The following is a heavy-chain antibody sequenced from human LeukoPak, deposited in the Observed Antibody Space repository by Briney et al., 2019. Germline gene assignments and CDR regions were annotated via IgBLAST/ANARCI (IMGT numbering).Heavy chain of an antibody. CDR3: AHRRGNSGWSEGYFDY. Sequence: SGPTLVNPTQTLTLTCTFSGFSLSTSGVGVGWIRQPPGKALEWLALIYWDDDKRYSPYLKSRLTITKDTSKNQPVLTMTNMDPVDTATYHCAHRRGNSGWSEGYFDYWGQGILVTVSS. V-gene: IGHV2-5*02. CDR1: GFSLSTSGVG. J-gene: IGHJ4*02. CDR2: IYWDDDK. D-gene: IGHD6-19*01.